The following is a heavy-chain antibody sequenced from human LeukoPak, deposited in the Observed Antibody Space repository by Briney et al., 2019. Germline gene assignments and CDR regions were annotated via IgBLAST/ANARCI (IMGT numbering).Heavy chain of an antibody. Sequence: SETLSPTCTVSGGSISSYYWSWIRQPAGKGLEWIGRIYTSGSTNYNPSLKSRVTMSVDTSKNQFSLKLSSVTAADTAVYYCARDVLAPIAVAGMFDYWGQGTLVTVSS. V-gene: IGHV4-4*07. D-gene: IGHD6-19*01. J-gene: IGHJ4*02. CDR3: ARDVLAPIAVAGMFDY. CDR2: IYTSGST. CDR1: GGSISSYY.